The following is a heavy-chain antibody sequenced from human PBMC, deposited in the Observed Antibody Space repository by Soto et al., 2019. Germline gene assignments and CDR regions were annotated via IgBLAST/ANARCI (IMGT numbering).Heavy chain of an antibody. J-gene: IGHJ5*02. CDR3: ARGHYDFWSGYGGNWFDP. D-gene: IGHD3-3*01. CDR2: INHGGST. V-gene: IGHV4-34*01. CDR1: GGSFSGYY. Sequence: SETLSLTCAVYGGSFSGYYWSWIRQPPGKGLEWIGEINHGGSTNYNPSLKSRVTISVDTSKNQFSLKLSSVTAADTAVYYCARGHYDFWSGYGGNWFDPWGQGTLVTVSS.